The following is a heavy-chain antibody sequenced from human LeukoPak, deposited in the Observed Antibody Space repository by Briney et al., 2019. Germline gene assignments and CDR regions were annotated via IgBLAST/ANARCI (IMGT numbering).Heavy chain of an antibody. D-gene: IGHD2-2*01. CDR2: INHSGST. Sequence: SETLSLTCAVYGGSFSGYYWSWIRQPPGKGLEWIGEINHSGSTNYNPSLKSRVTISADTSKNQFSLKLSSVTAADTAVYYCARSPVGYCSSTSCLVGGSYYVNWGQGTLVTVSS. J-gene: IGHJ4*02. CDR1: GGSFSGYY. V-gene: IGHV4-34*01. CDR3: ARSPVGYCSSTSCLVGGSYYVN.